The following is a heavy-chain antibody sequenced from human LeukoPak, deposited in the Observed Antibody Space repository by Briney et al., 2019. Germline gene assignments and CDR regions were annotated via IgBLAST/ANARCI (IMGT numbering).Heavy chain of an antibody. D-gene: IGHD1-1*01. Sequence: SETLSLTCAVYGGSFSDYNWTWIRQPPGKGLKWIGEIGHNGSTNYNPSLKGRVTISVDTSKNQFSLKLTSVTAADTAVYYCARPSGGTPFKRFDYWGQGTLVTVSS. CDR1: GGSFSDYN. CDR3: ARPSGGTPFKRFDY. V-gene: IGHV4-34*01. J-gene: IGHJ4*02. CDR2: IGHNGST.